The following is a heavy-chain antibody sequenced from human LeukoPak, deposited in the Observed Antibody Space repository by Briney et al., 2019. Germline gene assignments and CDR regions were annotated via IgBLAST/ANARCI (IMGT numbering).Heavy chain of an antibody. J-gene: IGHJ4*02. CDR1: GCTFSSYG. Sequence: GGSLRLSCADSGCTFSSYGMHWVRQAPGKGLEWVAVISYDGSNKYYADSVKGRFTISRDNSKNTLYLQMNSLRAEDTAVYYCAKSGYSYDWYYFDYWGQGTLVTVSS. V-gene: IGHV3-30*18. D-gene: IGHD5-18*01. CDR3: AKSGYSYDWYYFDY. CDR2: ISYDGSNK.